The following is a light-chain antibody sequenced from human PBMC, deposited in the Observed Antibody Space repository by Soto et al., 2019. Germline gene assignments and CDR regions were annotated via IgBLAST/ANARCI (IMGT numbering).Light chain of an antibody. CDR1: TTDVGGYNY. V-gene: IGLV2-14*01. Sequence: QSALTQPASVSGSPGQSITISCTGATTDVGGYNYVSWYQQHPGKAPKLLIYEVSSRPSGVSDRFSGSKSGNTASLTISGLQTEDEADYYCNSYTSSKTWVFGGGTKLTVL. CDR3: NSYTSSKTWV. CDR2: EVS. J-gene: IGLJ3*02.